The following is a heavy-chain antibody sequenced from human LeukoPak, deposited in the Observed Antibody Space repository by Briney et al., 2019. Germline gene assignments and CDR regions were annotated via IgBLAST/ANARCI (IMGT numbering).Heavy chain of an antibody. J-gene: IGHJ4*02. Sequence: ASVKVSCKVSGYSLTELSMHWVRQAPGKGLEWMGGFDPEDGETIYAQKFQGRVTMTEDTSTDTAYMELSSLRSEDTAVYYCATGVAIQLWYHFDYWGQGTLVTVSS. CDR3: ATGVAIQLWYHFDY. CDR2: FDPEDGET. CDR1: GYSLTELS. D-gene: IGHD5-18*01. V-gene: IGHV1-24*01.